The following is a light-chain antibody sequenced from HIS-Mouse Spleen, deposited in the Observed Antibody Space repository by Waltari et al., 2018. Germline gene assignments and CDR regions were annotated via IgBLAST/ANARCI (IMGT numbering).Light chain of an antibody. V-gene: IGLV3-10*01. J-gene: IGLJ2*01. CDR1: ALPKKY. CDR2: EDS. CDR3: YSTDSSGNHRV. Sequence: SYELTQPHSVSVAPGQTARITCPGDALPKKYPHWYQQKSGQATVLVIYEDSKRPTGIPERFSGSSSGRMTTLTISRTQVEDEADYYCYSTDSSGNHRVFGGGTKLTVL.